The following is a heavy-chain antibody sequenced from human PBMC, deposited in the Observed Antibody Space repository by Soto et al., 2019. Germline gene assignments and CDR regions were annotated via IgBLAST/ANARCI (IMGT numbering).Heavy chain of an antibody. CDR1: GFTFSNAW. Sequence: GGSLRLSCAASGFTFSNAWMSWVRQAPGKGLEWVGRIKSKTGGGTKDYAATVKGRFTISRDDSKNTLYLQMNSLKTEDTAVYYCTTDIMITFGGVIVRYYYDGMDVWGQGTTVTVSS. V-gene: IGHV3-15*01. CDR2: IKSKTGGGTK. D-gene: IGHD3-16*02. CDR3: TTDIMITFGGVIVRYYYDGMDV. J-gene: IGHJ6*02.